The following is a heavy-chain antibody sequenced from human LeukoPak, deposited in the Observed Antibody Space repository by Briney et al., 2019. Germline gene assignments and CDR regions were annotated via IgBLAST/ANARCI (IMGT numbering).Heavy chain of an antibody. CDR2: IYPGNSDI. D-gene: IGHD6-19*01. V-gene: IGHV5-51*01. J-gene: IGHJ4*02. CDR3: ARHVYSSGWQKIDF. CDR1: GYSFTSYW. Sequence: GESLKISYKGSGYSFTSYWIGWVRQMPGKGLEWMGIIYPGNSDIRYSPSFQGQVTISADKSISTAYLQWSSLKASDTAMYYCARHVYSSGWQKIDFWGQGTLVTVSS.